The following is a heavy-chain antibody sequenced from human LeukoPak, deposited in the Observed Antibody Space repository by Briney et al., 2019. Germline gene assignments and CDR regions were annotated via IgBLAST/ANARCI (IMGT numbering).Heavy chain of an antibody. V-gene: IGHV3-9*01. CDR1: GFTFDDYA. CDR2: ISWNSGSI. Sequence: QPGGSLRLSCAASGFTFDDYAMHWVRQAPGKGLEWVSGISWNSGSIGYADSVRGRFTISRDNAQNTLYLQMNSLRAEDTAVYYCAKDVSIGYCSSTSCYLPPDYWGQGTLVTVSS. J-gene: IGHJ4*02. CDR3: AKDVSIGYCSSTSCYLPPDY. D-gene: IGHD2-2*01.